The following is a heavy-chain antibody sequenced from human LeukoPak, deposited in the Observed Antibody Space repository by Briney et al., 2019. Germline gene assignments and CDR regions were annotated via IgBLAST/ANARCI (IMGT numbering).Heavy chain of an antibody. CDR3: VREDNAFNI. V-gene: IGHV3-74*01. CDR2: ISGDETYT. J-gene: IGHJ3*02. Sequence: GGSLRLSCAASGFSFSSYGMHWIRQAPGEGLMWVSQISGDETYTNYADSVKGRFTISRDNAKNTLYLQMNSLRAEDTAIYYCVREDNAFNIWGQGTLVTVSS. CDR1: GFSFSSYG.